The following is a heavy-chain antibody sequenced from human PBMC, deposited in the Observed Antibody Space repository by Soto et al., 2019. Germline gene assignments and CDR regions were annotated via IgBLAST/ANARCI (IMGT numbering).Heavy chain of an antibody. D-gene: IGHD1-1*01. CDR2: INIDGSNR. Sequence: EVQLVESGGGLVQPGGSLRLSCAASGFTFSNYWMHWVRQAPGKGLVWVARINIDGSNRDYADYVKGRFTISRDDAKNTLYLQLNSLSVEDTALYYCVRGARSWNGIDYWGQGTLVTVAS. CDR1: GFTFSNYW. CDR3: VRGARSWNGIDY. J-gene: IGHJ4*02. V-gene: IGHV3-74*01.